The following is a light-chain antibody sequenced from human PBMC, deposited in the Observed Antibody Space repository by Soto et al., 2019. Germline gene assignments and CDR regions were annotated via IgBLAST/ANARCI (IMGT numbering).Light chain of an antibody. CDR1: SSNIGNNY. Sequence: QSVLTQPPSVSAAPGQMVTIARSGGSSNIGNNYVSWYQQLPGTAPKPLIYDNNKRPSGIPDRFSGSQSGTSATLGITGIQTGEEADYYCGTWDSSLSAVVFGGGTKLTVL. V-gene: IGLV1-51*01. CDR3: GTWDSSLSAVV. CDR2: DNN. J-gene: IGLJ2*01.